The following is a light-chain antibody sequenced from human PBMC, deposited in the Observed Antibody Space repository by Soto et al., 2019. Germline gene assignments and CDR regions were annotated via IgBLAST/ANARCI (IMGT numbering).Light chain of an antibody. Sequence: QSVLTQPASVSGSPGQSITISCTGTSSDVGGYNYVCWYQQHPDKAPKLMIYEVSNRPSGVSNRFSGSKSGNTASLTISGLQADDEADYYCSSYTSSSTLYVFGTGTKVTVL. V-gene: IGLV2-14*01. CDR2: EVS. J-gene: IGLJ1*01. CDR1: SSDVGGYNY. CDR3: SSYTSSSTLYV.